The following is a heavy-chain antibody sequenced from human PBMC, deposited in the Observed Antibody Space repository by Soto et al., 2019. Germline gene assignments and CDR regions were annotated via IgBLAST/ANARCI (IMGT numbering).Heavy chain of an antibody. CDR2: ISWNSGSI. D-gene: IGHD4-4*01. CDR3: AKDLYSSLDY. V-gene: IGHV3-9*01. J-gene: IGHJ4*02. CDR1: GFTFDDYA. Sequence: EVQLVESGGGLVQPGRSLRLSCAASGFTFDDYAMHWVRQAPGKGLEWVSGISWNSGSIGYADSVKGRFTISRDNAKNSLYLQMNSLRAEDTALYYCAKDLYSSLDYWGQGTLVTVS.